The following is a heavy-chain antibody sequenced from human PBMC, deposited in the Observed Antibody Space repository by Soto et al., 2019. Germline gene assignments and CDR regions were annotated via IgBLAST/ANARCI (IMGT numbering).Heavy chain of an antibody. CDR2: MGYNGFT. J-gene: IGHJ6*04. D-gene: IGHD3-10*01. V-gene: IGHV4-59*08. CDR1: GGPMNNYY. Sequence: QVQLQESGPGLVKPSETLSLTCTISGGPMNNYYCSWFRQPRGQGLEWIGYMGYNGFTRYNPSLRSRVATSLNTATIQFTLTPCSVTAAYTALYYCASQGFCEVPGHGAVWGSGITAPVSP. CDR3: ASQGFCEVPGHGAV.